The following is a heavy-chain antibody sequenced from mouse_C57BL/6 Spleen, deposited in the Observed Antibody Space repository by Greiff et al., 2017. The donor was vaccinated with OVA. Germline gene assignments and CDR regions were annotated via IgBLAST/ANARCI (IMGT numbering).Heavy chain of an antibody. J-gene: IGHJ2*01. V-gene: IGHV7-3*01. CDR2: IRNKANGYTT. D-gene: IGHD1-1*01. CDR3: ARSRSSYFDY. Sequence: EVKLMGSGGGLVQPGGSLSLSCAASGFTFTDYYMSWVRQPPGKALEWLGFIRNKANGYTTEYSASVKGRFTISRDNSQSILYLQMNALRAEDSATYYCARSRSSYFDYWGQGTTLTVSS. CDR1: GFTFTDYY.